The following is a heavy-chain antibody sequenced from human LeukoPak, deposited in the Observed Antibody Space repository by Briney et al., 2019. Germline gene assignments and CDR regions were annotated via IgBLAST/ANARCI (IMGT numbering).Heavy chain of an antibody. CDR1: GFTFSSYE. CDR3: ARDRGTATVRSFDI. CDR2: ISSSGDTI. J-gene: IGHJ3*02. V-gene: IGHV3-48*03. D-gene: IGHD4-17*01. Sequence: GGSLRLSCAGSGFTFSSYEMNWVRQAPGKGLEWVSYISSSGDTIHYTDSVKGRFTTSGDNGKNSLYLQMNSLRAEDTAVYYCARDRGTATVRSFDIWGQGTVVTVSS.